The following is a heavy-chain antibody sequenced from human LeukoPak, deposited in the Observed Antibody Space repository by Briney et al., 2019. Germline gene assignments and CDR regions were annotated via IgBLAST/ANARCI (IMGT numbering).Heavy chain of an antibody. D-gene: IGHD3-16*02. CDR3: ARDRPFGGVIDGMDV. J-gene: IGHJ6*02. V-gene: IGHV3-53*01. CDR1: GFTFSRHG. Sequence: GRSLRLSCAPSGFTFSRHGMHWVRQAPGQGLEWVSVTHSGGNTYYGDSVKGRFFISRDSSENTLHLQMNSLTAEDTAVYYCARDRPFGGVIDGMDVWGQGTTVTVSS. CDR2: THSGGNT.